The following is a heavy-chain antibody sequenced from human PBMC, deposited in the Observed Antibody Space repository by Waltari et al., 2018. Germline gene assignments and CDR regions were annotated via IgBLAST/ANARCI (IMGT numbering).Heavy chain of an antibody. J-gene: IGHJ3*02. CDR3: ARGGATTFDI. CDR2: IAGGGTAI. D-gene: IGHD1-26*01. V-gene: IGHV3-11*04. Sequence: QVQLVESGGGLVKPGGSLRLSCAASGFTFSDYYMSWIRQAPGKGLGWVASIAGGGTAICYADSVRGRFTVSRDNAKNSLYLQVNSLRAEDTAVYYCARGGATTFDIWGQGTMVTVSS. CDR1: GFTFSDYY.